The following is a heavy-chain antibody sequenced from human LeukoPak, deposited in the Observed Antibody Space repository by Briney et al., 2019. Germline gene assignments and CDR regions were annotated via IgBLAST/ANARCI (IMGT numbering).Heavy chain of an antibody. CDR3: ARDTVYGSGNLYYYYMDV. V-gene: IGHV1-2*06. Sequence: ASVKVSCKASGYTLTGYYMHWVRQAPGQGLEWMGRINPNSGGTNYAQKFQGRVTMTRDTSISTAYMELSKLRSDDTAVYYCARDTVYGSGNLYYYYMDVWGKGTTVTVSS. CDR1: GYTLTGYY. D-gene: IGHD3-10*01. CDR2: INPNSGGT. J-gene: IGHJ6*03.